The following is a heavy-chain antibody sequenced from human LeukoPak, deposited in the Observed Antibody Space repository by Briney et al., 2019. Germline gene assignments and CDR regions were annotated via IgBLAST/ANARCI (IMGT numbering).Heavy chain of an antibody. CDR2: IKSKNVGGTT. CDR1: GFTFNNAW. Sequence: GGSLRLSCAASGFTFNNAWMNWVRQAPGKGLEWVGRIKSKNVGGTTDYAAPVKGRFTISRDDSKNTVYLQMNSLKIEDTAVYYCTSHAAFDPWGQGTLVAVSS. CDR3: TSHAAFDP. J-gene: IGHJ5*02. V-gene: IGHV3-15*01.